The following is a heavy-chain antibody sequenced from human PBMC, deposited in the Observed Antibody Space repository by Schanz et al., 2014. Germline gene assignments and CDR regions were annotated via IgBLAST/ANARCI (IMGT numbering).Heavy chain of an antibody. D-gene: IGHD3-3*01. V-gene: IGHV3-21*01. CDR2: ISSRSSYI. J-gene: IGHJ4*02. CDR1: GFTFGAYT. CDR3: ARDKGGYYPFDY. Sequence: EVQLVESGGGLVKPGGSLRLSCVTSGFTFGAYTMNWVRQAPGKGLEWVSSISSRSSYIYYTDSVKGRFTISRDNAKKSLYLQMNSLRAEDTAVYYCARDKGGYYPFDYWGQGTLVTVSS.